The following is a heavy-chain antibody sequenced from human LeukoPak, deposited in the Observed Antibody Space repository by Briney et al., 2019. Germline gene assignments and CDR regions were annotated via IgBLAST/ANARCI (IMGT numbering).Heavy chain of an antibody. J-gene: IGHJ4*02. V-gene: IGHV3-48*03. CDR1: GFTFSSYE. D-gene: IGHD6-13*01. CDR2: ISSSGSTI. Sequence: GGSLRLSCAASGFTFSSYEMNWVRQAPGKGLEWVSYISSSGSTIYYADSVKGRFTISRDNAKNSLYLQMNSLRAEDTAVYYCASLVAAGTRADFDYWGQGTLVTVSS. CDR3: ASLVAAGTRADFDY.